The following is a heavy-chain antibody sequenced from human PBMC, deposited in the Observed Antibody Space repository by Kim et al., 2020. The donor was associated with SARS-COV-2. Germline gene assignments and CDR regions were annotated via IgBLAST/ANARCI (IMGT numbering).Heavy chain of an antibody. D-gene: IGHD1-1*01. V-gene: IGHV3-30*04. Sequence: GGSLRLSCAASGFTFSSYAMHWVRQAPGKGLEWVAVISYDGSNKYYADSVKGRFTISRDNSKNTLYLQMNSLRAEDTAVYYCARSRYTHYFDYWGQGTLVTVSS. CDR1: GFTFSSYA. CDR2: ISYDGSNK. CDR3: ARSRYTHYFDY. J-gene: IGHJ4*02.